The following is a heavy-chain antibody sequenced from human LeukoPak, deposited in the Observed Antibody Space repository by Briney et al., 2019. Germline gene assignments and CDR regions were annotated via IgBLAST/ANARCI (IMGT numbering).Heavy chain of an antibody. CDR1: GGCISSYY. V-gene: IGHV4-59*01. CDR3: ARDLGWFGELISPNRGIYYYYMDV. CDR2: IYYSGST. Sequence: SETLSPTCTVSGGCISSYYWSRIRQPPAKGLEWIGDIYYSGSTNYNPPLKSRVTISLDTSKNQFSLKLSSVTAAATAVYYCARDLGWFGELISPNRGIYYYYMDVWGKGTTVTVSS. D-gene: IGHD3-10*01. J-gene: IGHJ6*03.